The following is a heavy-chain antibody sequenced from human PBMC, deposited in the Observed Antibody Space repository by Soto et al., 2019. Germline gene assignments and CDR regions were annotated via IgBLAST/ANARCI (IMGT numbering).Heavy chain of an antibody. D-gene: IGHD3-16*01. Sequence: EVQLVETGGGLIQPGGSLRLPFAVPGFTVRSNYMSWVRQAPGKGLEWVSIIYSSGNTYYADSVKGRFTMSRDTSNNTVFLQMSSLRAEDTAVYYCARVSSPFGYWGQGTLVTVSS. V-gene: IGHV3-53*02. CDR2: IYSSGNT. J-gene: IGHJ4*02. CDR3: ARVSSPFGY. CDR1: GFTVRSNY.